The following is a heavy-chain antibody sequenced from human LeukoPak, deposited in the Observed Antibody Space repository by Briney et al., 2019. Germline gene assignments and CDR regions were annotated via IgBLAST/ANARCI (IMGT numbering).Heavy chain of an antibody. V-gene: IGHV3-23*01. J-gene: IGHJ4*02. D-gene: IGHD1-7*01. CDR1: GFTFSNYA. Sequence: GGSLRLSCAASGFTFSNYAMSWVRQAPGKGLEWVSSISDSGGSTYYADSVKGRFTISRDNSKNTLYLQMNSLRAEDTALYYCAKVATGTIYYFDYWGQGALVTVSS. CDR3: AKVATGTIYYFDY. CDR2: ISDSGGST.